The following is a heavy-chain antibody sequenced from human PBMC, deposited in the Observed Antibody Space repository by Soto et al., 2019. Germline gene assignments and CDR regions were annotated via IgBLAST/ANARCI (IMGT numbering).Heavy chain of an antibody. CDR2: IYSGGST. CDR3: AREAVAGTIDY. V-gene: IGHV3-66*01. Sequence: PGGSLRLSCAASGFTVSSNYMSWVRQAPGRGLEWVSVIYSGGSTYYADSVKGRFTISRDNSKNTLYLQMNSLRAEDTAVYYCAREAVAGTIDYWGQGTLVTVSS. D-gene: IGHD6-19*01. J-gene: IGHJ4*02. CDR1: GFTVSSNY.